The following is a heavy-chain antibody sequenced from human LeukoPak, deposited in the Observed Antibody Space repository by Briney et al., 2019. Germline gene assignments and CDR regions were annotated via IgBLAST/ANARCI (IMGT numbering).Heavy chain of an antibody. CDR1: GYTFTSYD. Sequence: GASVKVSCKASGYTFTSYDINWVRQATGQGLEWMGWMNPNSGNTGYAQKFQGRVTMTRNTSISTAYMELSSLRAEDTAVYYCARAHDRSGYYYDYWGQGTLVTVSS. V-gene: IGHV1-8*01. J-gene: IGHJ4*02. CDR3: ARAHDRSGYYYDY. CDR2: MNPNSGNT. D-gene: IGHD3-22*01.